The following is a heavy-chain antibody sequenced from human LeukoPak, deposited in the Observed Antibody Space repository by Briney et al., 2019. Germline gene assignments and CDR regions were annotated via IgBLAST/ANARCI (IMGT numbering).Heavy chain of an antibody. CDR2: ISAYNGNT. D-gene: IGHD2-21*02. CDR1: GYTFTSYG. J-gene: IGHJ4*02. CDR3: ARLPKTYCGGDCYDDY. Sequence: ASVKVSCKASGYTFTSYGIGWVRQAPGQGLEWMGWISAYNGNTNYAQKLQGRVTMTTDTSTSTAYMELRSLRSDDTAVYYCARLPKTYCGGDCYDDYWGQGTLVTVSS. V-gene: IGHV1-18*01.